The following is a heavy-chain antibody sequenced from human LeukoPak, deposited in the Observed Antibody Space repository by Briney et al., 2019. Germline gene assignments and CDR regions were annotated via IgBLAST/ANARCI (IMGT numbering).Heavy chain of an antibody. CDR1: GFTFSSYA. V-gene: IGHV3-23*01. Sequence: GGSLRLSCAASGFTFSSYAMSWVRQAPGKGLEWVSGISGSGGSTYYADSVKGRFTISRDNSKNTLDLQMNSLRAEDTAVYYCAKGGGSGWYLYLMQSPIDYWGQGTLVTVSS. CDR2: ISGSGGST. D-gene: IGHD6-19*01. J-gene: IGHJ4*02. CDR3: AKGGGSGWYLYLMQSPIDY.